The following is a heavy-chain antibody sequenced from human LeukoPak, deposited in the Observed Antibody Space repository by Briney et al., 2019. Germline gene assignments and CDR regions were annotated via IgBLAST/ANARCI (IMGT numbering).Heavy chain of an antibody. CDR3: ARWGSGWSYFDY. D-gene: IGHD6-19*01. CDR2: IYYSGST. V-gene: IGHV4-39*01. J-gene: IGHJ4*02. Sequence: SETLSLTCTVSGGSISSSSYYWGWIRQPPGKGLEWIGSIYYSGSTYYNPSLKSRVTISVDTSKNQFSLKLSSVTAADTAVYYCARWGSGWSYFDYWGQGTLVTVSS. CDR1: GGSISSSSYY.